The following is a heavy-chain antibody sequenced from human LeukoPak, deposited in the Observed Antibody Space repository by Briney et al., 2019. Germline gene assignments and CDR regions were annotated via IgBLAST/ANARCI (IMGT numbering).Heavy chain of an antibody. J-gene: IGHJ3*01. Sequence: PGGPLRLSCAASGFTFNSYAMSWVRQAPGKGLEWASAISGSGGVTYYADSVKGRFTISRDNSMNTLYLQMDSLRAEDTAEYYCAKGFDTSGYDVWGQGTMVTVSS. CDR1: GFTFNSYA. D-gene: IGHD3-22*01. CDR2: ISGSGGVT. CDR3: AKGFDTSGYDV. V-gene: IGHV3-23*01.